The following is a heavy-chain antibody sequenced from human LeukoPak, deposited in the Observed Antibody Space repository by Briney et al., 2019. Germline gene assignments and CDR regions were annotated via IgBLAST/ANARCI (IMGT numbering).Heavy chain of an antibody. D-gene: IGHD4-17*01. V-gene: IGHV1-2*02. Sequence: GASVKVSCKASGYTFTGYFLHWVRQAPGQGLEWMGWILPNTGGTHYAQKFQGRVTVTGDTSISTAYMEVSRLTSDDTAVYYCARKGEHYGDYDYWGQGTLVTVSS. J-gene: IGHJ4*02. CDR3: ARKGEHYGDYDY. CDR1: GYTFTGYF. CDR2: ILPNTGGT.